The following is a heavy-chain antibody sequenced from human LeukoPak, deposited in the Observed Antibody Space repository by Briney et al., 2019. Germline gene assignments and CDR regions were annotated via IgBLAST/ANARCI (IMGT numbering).Heavy chain of an antibody. CDR1: GGSISSSSYY. Sequence: SETLSLTCTVSGGSISSSSYYWGWIRQPPGKGLEWIGSIYYTGNTYYNASLKSRVTISVDTSKNQFSLKLSSVTAADTAVYYCASLRERSYYARGFDYWGQGTLVTVSS. V-gene: IGHV4-39*01. CDR2: IYYTGNT. D-gene: IGHD1-26*01. J-gene: IGHJ4*02. CDR3: ASLRERSYYARGFDY.